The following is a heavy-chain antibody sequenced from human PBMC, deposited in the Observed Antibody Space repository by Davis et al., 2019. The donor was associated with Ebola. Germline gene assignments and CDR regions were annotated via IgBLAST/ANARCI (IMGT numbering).Heavy chain of an antibody. Sequence: MPGGSLRLSCAVSGGFVSSGGYSWNWIRQPPGKGLEWIGYIYYSGSTNYNPSLKSRVTITVDTSKNQFHLKLRSVTAADTAVYYCAEFLGDILTGYYRDYWGQGTLVTVSS. CDR3: AEFLGDILTGYYRDY. D-gene: IGHD3-9*01. J-gene: IGHJ4*02. CDR2: IYYSGST. CDR1: GGFVSSGGYS. V-gene: IGHV4-61*08.